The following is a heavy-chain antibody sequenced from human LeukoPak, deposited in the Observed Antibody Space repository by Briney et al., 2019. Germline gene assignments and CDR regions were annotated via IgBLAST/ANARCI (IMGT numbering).Heavy chain of an antibody. CDR2: INPNSGGT. J-gene: IGHJ4*02. CDR1: GYTFTGYY. V-gene: IGHV1-2*02. CDR3: ARQDSSGWYIDGY. Sequence: ASVKVSCKASGYTFTGYYMHWVRQAPGQGLEWMGWINPNSGGTNYAQKLQGRVTMTTDTSTSTAYMELRSLRSDDTAVYYCARQDSSGWYIDGYWGQGTLVTVSS. D-gene: IGHD6-19*01.